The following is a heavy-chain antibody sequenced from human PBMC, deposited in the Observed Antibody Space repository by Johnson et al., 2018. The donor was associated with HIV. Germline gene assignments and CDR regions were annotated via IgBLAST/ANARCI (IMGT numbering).Heavy chain of an antibody. CDR1: AFTFDDYG. J-gene: IGHJ3*02. CDR2: INCNGGRI. V-gene: IGHV3-20*04. CDR3: AMLFLHAFDI. D-gene: IGHD3-10*01. Sequence: VQFVESGGGVVQPGGSLRLSCAASAFTFDDYGMSWVRQAPGKGLEWVSGINCNGGRIGYADSVKGRFTISRDNAKNSLYLQMNSLRAEDTAVYYCAMLFLHAFDIWGQGTMVTVSS.